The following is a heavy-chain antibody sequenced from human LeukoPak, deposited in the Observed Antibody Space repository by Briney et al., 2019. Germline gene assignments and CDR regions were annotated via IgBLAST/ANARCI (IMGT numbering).Heavy chain of an antibody. J-gene: IGHJ4*02. Sequence: GGSLRLSCAASGFTFDDYGMSWVRQAPGKGLEWVSGINWNGGSTGYADSVKGRFTISRDNAKNSLYLQMNSLRAEDTAVYYCAKDLTTVTTYFDYWGQGTLVTVSS. V-gene: IGHV3-20*04. CDR3: AKDLTTVTTYFDY. CDR2: INWNGGST. D-gene: IGHD4-17*01. CDR1: GFTFDDYG.